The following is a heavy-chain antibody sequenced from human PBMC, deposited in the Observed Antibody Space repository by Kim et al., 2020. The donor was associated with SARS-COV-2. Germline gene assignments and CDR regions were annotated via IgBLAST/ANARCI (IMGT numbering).Heavy chain of an antibody. CDR3: ARDNPDDAFDI. J-gene: IGHJ3*02. Sequence: TNYNPSLKSRVTISVDTSKNQFSLKLSSVTAADTAVYYCARDNPDDAFDIWGQGTMVTVSS. V-gene: IGHV4-59*01. CDR2: T.